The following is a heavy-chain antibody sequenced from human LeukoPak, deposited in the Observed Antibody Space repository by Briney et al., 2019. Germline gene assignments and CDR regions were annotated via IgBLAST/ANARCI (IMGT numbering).Heavy chain of an antibody. Sequence: ASVKVSFKASGYTFTNYYMHWVRQAPGRGLEWMGIINPSGDRTTYAQNFQGRVTMTRDTSTSTVYMELSSLRSEDTAVYYCARSYYYDYTGKYYFDYWGQGTLVTVSS. J-gene: IGHJ4*02. V-gene: IGHV1-46*01. CDR2: INPSGDRT. D-gene: IGHD3-22*01. CDR1: GYTFTNYY. CDR3: ARSYYYDYTGKYYFDY.